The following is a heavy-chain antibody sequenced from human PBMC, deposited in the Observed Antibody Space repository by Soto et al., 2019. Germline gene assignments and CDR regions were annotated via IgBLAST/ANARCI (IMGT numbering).Heavy chain of an antibody. Sequence: QVQLVQSGAEVKKPGASVKVSCKASGYTFIHYYIHWVRQAPGQGLEWMAIINPNGGSTNYAQEFQGRVTVTSDTSASTVSMELNSLGSDDRAVYFCARSLLQGDFWGQGTLVTVSS. J-gene: IGHJ4*02. CDR1: GYTFIHYY. V-gene: IGHV1-46*01. CDR3: ARSLLQGDF. D-gene: IGHD2-21*01. CDR2: INPNGGST.